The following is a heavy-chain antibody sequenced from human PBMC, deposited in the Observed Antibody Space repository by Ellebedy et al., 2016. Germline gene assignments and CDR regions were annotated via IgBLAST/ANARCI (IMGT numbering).Heavy chain of an antibody. J-gene: IGHJ4*02. V-gene: IGHV4-39*07. D-gene: IGHD3-22*01. CDR3: ARELRYDSDSLTGY. CDR2: IYYNGNT. CDR1: GDSIISTIYY. Sequence: SETLSLXXTVSGDSIISTIYYWGWVRQPPGKGLEWIGSIYYNGNTYYNPSLRSRVSVSIDTSKNQFSLRVTSVTAADTAIYYCARELRYDSDSLTGYWGQGTLVTVPS.